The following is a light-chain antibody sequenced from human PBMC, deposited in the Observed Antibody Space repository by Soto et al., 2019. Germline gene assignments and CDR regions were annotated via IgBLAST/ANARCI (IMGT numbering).Light chain of an antibody. CDR2: AAS. Sequence: DIQMTQSPSSLSASVGDRVTITCRASQSISSYLNWYQQKPGTAPKLLIYAASSLQSGVTSRFSGSGSGTDFTLNISSLQTEDFATDHGQQSYSTPYTFGQGTKLVIK. CDR3: QQSYSTPYT. V-gene: IGKV1-39*01. J-gene: IGKJ2*01. CDR1: QSISSY.